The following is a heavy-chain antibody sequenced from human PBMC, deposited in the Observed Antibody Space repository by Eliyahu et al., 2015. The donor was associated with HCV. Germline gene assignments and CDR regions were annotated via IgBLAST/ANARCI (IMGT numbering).Heavy chain of an antibody. CDR1: FTFSSYG. V-gene: IGHV3-33*01. CDR3: ARDGHLSRDGYILYYFDY. CDR2: IWYDGSNK. D-gene: IGHD5-24*01. J-gene: IGHJ4*02. Sequence: FTFSSYGMHWVRQAPGKGLEWVAVIWYDGSNKYYADSVKGRFTISRDNSKNTLYLQMNSLRAEDTAVYYCARDGHLSRDGYILYYFDYWGQGTLVTVSS.